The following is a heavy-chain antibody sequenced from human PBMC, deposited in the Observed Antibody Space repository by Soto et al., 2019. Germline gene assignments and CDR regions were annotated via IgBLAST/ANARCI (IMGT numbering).Heavy chain of an antibody. V-gene: IGHV1-69*06. CDR2: IIPIFGTA. CDR3: SRVRSPLPAFDY. J-gene: IGHJ4*02. Sequence: SGTVSCKASGYTLTGYYMHWVRQAPGQGLEWMGGIIPIFGTANYAQKFQGRVTITADKSTSTAYMELSSLGSEDTAVYYCSRVRSPLPAFDYWGQGTLVTVSS. CDR1: GYTLTGYY.